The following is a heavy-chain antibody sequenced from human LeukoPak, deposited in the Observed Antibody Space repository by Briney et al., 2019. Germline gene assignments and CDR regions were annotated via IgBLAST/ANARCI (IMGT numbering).Heavy chain of an antibody. CDR3: AKAVPPPNSGTPGYYYGMDV. J-gene: IGHJ6*02. V-gene: IGHV3-30*18. Sequence: GGSLRLSCAASGFTFSSYGMHWVRQAPGKGLEWVAVISYDGSNKYYADSVKGRFTISRDNSKNTLYLQMNSLRAEDTAVYYWAKAVPPPNSGTPGYYYGMDVWGQGTTVTVSS. CDR1: GFTFSSYG. CDR2: ISYDGSNK. D-gene: IGHD3-10*01.